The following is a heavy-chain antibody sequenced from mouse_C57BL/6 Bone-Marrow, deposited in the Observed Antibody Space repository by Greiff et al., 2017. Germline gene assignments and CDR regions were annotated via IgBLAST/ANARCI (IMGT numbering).Heavy chain of an antibody. CDR2: IDPENGDT. Sequence: VQLQQSGAELVRQGASVKLSCTASGFNIKDDYMHWVKQRPEQGLEWIGWIDPENGDTEYASKFQGKATITADTSSNTAYLQLSSLTSEDTAVYYCRSSAWFAYWGQGTLVTVSA. CDR3: RSSAWFAY. CDR1: GFNIKDDY. J-gene: IGHJ3*01. V-gene: IGHV14-4*01. D-gene: IGHD1-3*01.